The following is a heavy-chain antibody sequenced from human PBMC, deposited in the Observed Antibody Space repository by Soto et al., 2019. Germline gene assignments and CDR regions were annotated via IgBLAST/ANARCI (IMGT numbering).Heavy chain of an antibody. Sequence: PGGSQRLSCTASGFNFINYAMSWVRQAPGKGLEWVSAISSSGDSPYYADSVKGRFTSSRDNSKNTLNLEMNSLRSEDTAVYYCARYIPGVRYYGMDVWGRGTTVTVSS. CDR2: ISSSGDSP. J-gene: IGHJ6*02. CDR1: GFNFINYA. D-gene: IGHD2-2*01. CDR3: ARYIPGVRYYGMDV. V-gene: IGHV3-23*01.